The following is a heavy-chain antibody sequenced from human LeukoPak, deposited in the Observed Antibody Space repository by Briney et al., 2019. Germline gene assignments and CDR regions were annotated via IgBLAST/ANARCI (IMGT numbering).Heavy chain of an antibody. CDR3: ARDRGGWYRNDAFDI. J-gene: IGHJ3*02. V-gene: IGHV1-18*01. CDR1: GYTFTSYD. CDR2: ISTYNGNT. Sequence: ASVKVSCKASGYTFTSYDINWVRQATGQGLEWMGWISTYNGNTNYAQKLQGRVTLTTDTSTRTAYMELRSLRSDDTAVYYCARDRGGWYRNDAFDIWGQGTMVTVSS. D-gene: IGHD6-19*01.